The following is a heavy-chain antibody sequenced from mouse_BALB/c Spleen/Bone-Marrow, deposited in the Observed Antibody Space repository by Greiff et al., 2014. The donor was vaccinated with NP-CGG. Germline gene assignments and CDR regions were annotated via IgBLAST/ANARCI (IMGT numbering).Heavy chain of an antibody. CDR1: GNTFTSYD. CDR2: IFPGDSTT. D-gene: IGHD1-2*01. V-gene: IGHV1S56*01. J-gene: IGHJ1*01. Sequence: VQLQQSAVELVKPGASVKLSCKASGNTFTSYDINWVRQRPKQGLEWIGWIFPGDSTTKYNEKFKGKATLSTDKSSSTVHMQLSRLTSEDSAVYFCVRSRLRDWYFDVWGAGTTVTISS. CDR3: VRSRLRDWYFDV.